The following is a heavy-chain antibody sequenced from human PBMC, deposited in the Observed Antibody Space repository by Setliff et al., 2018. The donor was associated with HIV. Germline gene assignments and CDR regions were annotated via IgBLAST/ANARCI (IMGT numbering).Heavy chain of an antibody. Sequence: GGSLRLSCTGPGILFDSYAMHWVRRAPGKGLEWVSSISWKSTIVAYADFAKGRFNISRDNAKPSLFLHMSSLKIEDTALYFCVKGGTLAGQFYSYMHVWGKGTTVTVSS. CDR1: GILFDSYA. CDR2: ISWKSTIV. J-gene: IGHJ6*03. CDR3: VKGGTLAGQFYSYMHV. V-gene: IGHV3-9*01. D-gene: IGHD6-19*01.